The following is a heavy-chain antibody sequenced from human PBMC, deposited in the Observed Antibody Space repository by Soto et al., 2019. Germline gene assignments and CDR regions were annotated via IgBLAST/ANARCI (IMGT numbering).Heavy chain of an antibody. D-gene: IGHD3-10*01. CDR3: ANGALYGSGSSDY. Sequence: QVQLVEAGGGVVQPGRSLRLSCAASGFTFSSYGMHWVRQAPGKGLEWVAVISYDGSNKYYADSVKGRFTISRDNSKNTLYLQMNSLRAEDTAVYYCANGALYGSGSSDYWGQGTLVTVSS. V-gene: IGHV3-30*18. CDR1: GFTFSSYG. J-gene: IGHJ4*02. CDR2: ISYDGSNK.